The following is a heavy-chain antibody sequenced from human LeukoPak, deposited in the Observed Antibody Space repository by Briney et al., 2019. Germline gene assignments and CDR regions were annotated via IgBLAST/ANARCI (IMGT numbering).Heavy chain of an antibody. D-gene: IGHD5-24*01. CDR3: ARVNLRPIIKFFDY. J-gene: IGHJ4*02. CDR1: GYIFTGYY. V-gene: IGHV1-2*02. Sequence: ASVTVSCKASGYIFTGYYMHWVRQAPGQGLEWMGWINPNSGDTTYAQKFQGRVTMTRDKSTSTVYMELRSLRSDDTAVYYCARVNLRPIIKFFDYWGQGALVTVSS. CDR2: INPNSGDT.